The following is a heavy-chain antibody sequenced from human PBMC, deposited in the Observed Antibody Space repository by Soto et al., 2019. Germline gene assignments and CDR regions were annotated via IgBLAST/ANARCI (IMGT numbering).Heavy chain of an antibody. V-gene: IGHV3-30*18. D-gene: IGHD6-6*01. Sequence: GGSLRLSCAASGFTFSSYGMHWVRQAPGKGLEWVAVISYDGSNKYYADSVKGRFTISRDNSKNTLYLQMNSLRAEDTAVYYCAKEYSSSSVYFDYWGQGTLVTAPQ. CDR1: GFTFSSYG. J-gene: IGHJ4*02. CDR2: ISYDGSNK. CDR3: AKEYSSSSVYFDY.